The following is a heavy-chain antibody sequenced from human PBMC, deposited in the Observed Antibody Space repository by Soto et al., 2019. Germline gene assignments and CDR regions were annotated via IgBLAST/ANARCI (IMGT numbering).Heavy chain of an antibody. CDR2: ISGSGGST. CDR1: GFTFSSYA. Sequence: EVQLLESGGGLVQPGGSLRLSCAASGFTFSSYAMSWVRQAPGKGLEWVSAISGSGGSTYYADSVKGRFTISRDNAKNTLYLQMNSLRAEDTAVYYCAKDRGCTMVRGVTPDYWGQGTLVTVSS. D-gene: IGHD3-10*01. CDR3: AKDRGCTMVRGVTPDY. V-gene: IGHV3-23*01. J-gene: IGHJ4*02.